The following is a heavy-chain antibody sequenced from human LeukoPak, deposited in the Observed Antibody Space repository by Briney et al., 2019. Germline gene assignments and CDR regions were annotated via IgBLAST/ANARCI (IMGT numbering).Heavy chain of an antibody. CDR3: ARHEPLVVVGYYFDY. J-gene: IGHJ4*02. Sequence: GESLKISCKSSGYSFTSYWISCVRQMPGKGLEWMGRIDPSGSYTNYSPSLQGHVTISADKSISTAYLQWSSLKASDTAMYYCARHEPLVVVGYYFDYWGQGTLVTVSS. CDR1: GYSFTSYW. V-gene: IGHV5-10-1*01. D-gene: IGHD2-15*01. CDR2: IDPSGSYT.